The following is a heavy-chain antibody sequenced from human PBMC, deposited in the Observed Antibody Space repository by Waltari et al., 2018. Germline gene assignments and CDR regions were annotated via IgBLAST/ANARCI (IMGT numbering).Heavy chain of an antibody. CDR2: MYSSGRT. V-gene: IGHV4-39*01. D-gene: IGHD3-22*01. Sequence: QLQLQESGPGLVKPSETLSLTCTVSGDSISSSRYYWGWIRQPPGKGLEWIGSMYSSGRTCYPPSLKSRVTISVDTPKNQFSLRLSSVTAADTAVYYCVRRSYYEGFDYWGQGTLVTVSS. J-gene: IGHJ4*02. CDR3: VRRSYYEGFDY. CDR1: GDSISSSRYY.